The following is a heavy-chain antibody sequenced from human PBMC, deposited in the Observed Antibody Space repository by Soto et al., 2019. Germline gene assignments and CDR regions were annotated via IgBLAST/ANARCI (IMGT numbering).Heavy chain of an antibody. CDR3: AGGQYYFDY. CDR1: GFPFSSYG. J-gene: IGHJ4*02. V-gene: IGHV3-30*03. CDR2: ISYDGSNK. Sequence: QVQLVESGGGVVQPGRSLRLSCAASGFPFSSYGMHWVRQAPGKGLEWVAHISYDGSNKHYTDSVKGRFTISRDNSKNMLSRQMSSLRAEDTAVYYCAGGQYYFDYCGQGTRGSVSS. D-gene: IGHD2-15*01.